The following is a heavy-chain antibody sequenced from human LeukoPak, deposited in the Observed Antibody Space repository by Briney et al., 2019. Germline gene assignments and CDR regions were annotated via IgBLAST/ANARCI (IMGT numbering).Heavy chain of an antibody. CDR3: AKDLRGDYYYYYDMDV. CDR2: ISYDGSNK. CDR1: GFTFSSYG. Sequence: GGSLRLSCAASGFTFSSYGMHWVRQAPGKGLEWVAVISYDGSNKYYADSVKGRFTISRDNSKNTLYLQMNSLRAEDTAVYYCAKDLRGDYYYYYDMDVWGQGTTVTVSS. D-gene: IGHD3-10*01. V-gene: IGHV3-30*18. J-gene: IGHJ6*02.